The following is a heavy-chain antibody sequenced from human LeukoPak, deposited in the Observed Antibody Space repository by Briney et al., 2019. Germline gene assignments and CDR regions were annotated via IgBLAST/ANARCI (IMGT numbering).Heavy chain of an antibody. CDR1: GFTFSSYG. V-gene: IGHV3-23*01. CDR3: ARLLHYGPGSYGARSAPGNYFDY. Sequence: PGGSLRLSCAASGFTFSSYGMSWVRQAPGKGLEWVSAISGSGGSTYYADSVKGRFTISRDNSKNTLYLQMNSLRAEDTAVYYCARLLHYGPGSYGARSAPGNYFDYWGQGTLVTVSS. J-gene: IGHJ4*02. CDR2: ISGSGGST. D-gene: IGHD3-10*01.